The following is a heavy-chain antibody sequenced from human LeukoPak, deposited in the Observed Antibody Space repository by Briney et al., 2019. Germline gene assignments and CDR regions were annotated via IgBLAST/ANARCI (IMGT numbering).Heavy chain of an antibody. CDR2: IIPIFGTA. J-gene: IGHJ3*02. D-gene: IGHD6-19*01. V-gene: IGHV1-69*13. CDR1: GGTFSSYA. Sequence: SVKVSCKASGGTFSSYAISWVRQAPGQGLEWMGGIIPIFGTANCAQKFQGRVTITADESTSTAYMELSSLRSEDTAVYYCARDQTKKQWLTPDAFDIWGQGTMVTVSS. CDR3: ARDQTKKQWLTPDAFDI.